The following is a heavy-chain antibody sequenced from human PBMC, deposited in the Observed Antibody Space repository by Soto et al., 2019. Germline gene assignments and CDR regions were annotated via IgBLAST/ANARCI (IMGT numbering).Heavy chain of an antibody. V-gene: IGHV3-15*07. Sequence: EVPLVESGGGLVKPGGSLRLSCAASGFTFSNAWMNWVRQAPGKGLEWVGRIKSKTDGGTTDYAAPVKGRFTISRDDSKNTLYLQMNSLKTEDTAVYYCTTDLDSSGWDYFDYWGQGTLVTVSS. CDR3: TTDLDSSGWDYFDY. J-gene: IGHJ4*02. CDR1: GFTFSNAW. CDR2: IKSKTDGGTT. D-gene: IGHD6-19*01.